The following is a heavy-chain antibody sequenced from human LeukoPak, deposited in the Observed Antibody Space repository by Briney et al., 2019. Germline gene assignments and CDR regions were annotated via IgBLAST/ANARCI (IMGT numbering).Heavy chain of an antibody. CDR1: GFTFSSYG. CDR3: AKGATMVRGVIIGDYFDY. Sequence: QAGGSLRLSCAASGFTFSSYGMHWVRQAPGKGLEWVAFIRYDGSNKYYADSVKGRFTTSRDNSKNTLYLQMNILRAEDTAVYYCAKGATMVRGVIIGDYFDYWGQGTLVTVSS. V-gene: IGHV3-30*02. J-gene: IGHJ4*02. D-gene: IGHD3-10*01. CDR2: IRYDGSNK.